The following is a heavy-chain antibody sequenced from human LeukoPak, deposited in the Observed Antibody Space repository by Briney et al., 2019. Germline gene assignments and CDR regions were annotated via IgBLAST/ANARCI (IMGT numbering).Heavy chain of an antibody. V-gene: IGHV3-53*05. J-gene: IGHJ4*02. CDR3: AKDRAFDY. D-gene: IGHD3-10*01. Sequence: GGSLRLSCAASGFTVSSNYMSWVRQAPGKGLEWVSVIYSGGSTYYADSVKGRFTISRDNTKNSLYLQMNSLRTEDSALYYCAKDRAFDYWGQGTLVTVSS. CDR2: IYSGGST. CDR1: GFTVSSNY.